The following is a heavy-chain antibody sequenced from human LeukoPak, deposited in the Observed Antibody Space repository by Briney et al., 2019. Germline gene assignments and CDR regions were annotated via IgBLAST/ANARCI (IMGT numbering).Heavy chain of an antibody. V-gene: IGHV4-4*07. CDR2: IYTSGST. CDR1: GGSISSYY. D-gene: IGHD6-13*01. J-gene: IGHJ3*02. CDR3: ASTYSSSWYGAFDI. Sequence: SETLSLTCTVSGGSISSYYWSWIRQPAGKGLEWIGRIYTSGSTNYNPSLKSRVTMSVGTSKNQFSLKLSSVTAADTAVYYCASTYSSSWYGAFDIWGQGTMVTVSS.